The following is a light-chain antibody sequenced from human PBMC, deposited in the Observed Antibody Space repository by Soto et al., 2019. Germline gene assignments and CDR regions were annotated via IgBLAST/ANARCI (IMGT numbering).Light chain of an antibody. Sequence: QSALTQPASVSGSPGQSITISCTGTSSDVGGYNYVSWYQQHPGKAPKHMIYEVSNRPSGVSNRFSGYKSGNTASLTISGLQAEDEADYYCSSYTSSSTVVFGGGTKVTVL. CDR1: SSDVGGYNY. J-gene: IGLJ2*01. CDR2: EVS. V-gene: IGLV2-14*01. CDR3: SSYTSSSTVV.